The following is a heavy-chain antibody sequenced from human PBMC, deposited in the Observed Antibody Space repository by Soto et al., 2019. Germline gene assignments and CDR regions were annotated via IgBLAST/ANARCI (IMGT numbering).Heavy chain of an antibody. D-gene: IGHD5-18*01. CDR1: GGSIRSGGYY. V-gene: IGHV4-31*03. CDR2: IYYSGNT. Sequence: SETLSLTCTVSGGSIRSGGYYWSWVRQNPRRGLEWIGNIYYSGNTYYNPSLKSRLTISVDTSKNQFSLNLSSVTAADTAVYYCARDRLMATAGTARHYYGMDVWGQGTTVTVSS. J-gene: IGHJ6*02. CDR3: ARDRLMATAGTARHYYGMDV.